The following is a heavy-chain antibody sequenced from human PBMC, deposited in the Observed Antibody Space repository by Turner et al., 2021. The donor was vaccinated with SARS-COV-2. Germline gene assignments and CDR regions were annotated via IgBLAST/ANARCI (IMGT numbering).Heavy chain of an antibody. CDR3: ARAHYYGSGRGAFDI. Sequence: QVQLVDAGGGVVQPGRSLSLLCPASGFTFSSYGMHWVRQAPGKGLEWVAVIWNDGSNKYYADSVKGRFTISRDNSKNTLYLQMNSLRAEDTAVYYCARAHYYGSGRGAFDIWGQGTMVTISS. CDR1: GFTFSSYG. J-gene: IGHJ3*02. CDR2: IWNDGSNK. V-gene: IGHV3-33*01. D-gene: IGHD3-10*01.